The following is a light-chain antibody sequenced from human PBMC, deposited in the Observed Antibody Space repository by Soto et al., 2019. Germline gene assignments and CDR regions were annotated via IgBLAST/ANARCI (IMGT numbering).Light chain of an antibody. CDR1: SSDVGGYNY. Sequence: QSALTQPASVSGSPGQSITISCTGTSSDVGGYNYVSWYQQHPGKAPKLMIYDVSNRPSGVSNRFSGSKSGNTASLTISGLQAEDEADYYCSSYTSSSTPWGVFGGGTKLTVL. V-gene: IGLV2-14*01. CDR2: DVS. CDR3: SSYTSSSTPWGV. J-gene: IGLJ2*01.